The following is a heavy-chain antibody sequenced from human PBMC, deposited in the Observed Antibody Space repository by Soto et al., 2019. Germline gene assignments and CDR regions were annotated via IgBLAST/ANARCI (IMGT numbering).Heavy chain of an antibody. D-gene: IGHD6-13*01. J-gene: IGHJ3*02. CDR2: IYYSGST. V-gene: IGHV4-39*01. CDR1: GGSISSSSYY. CDR3: ARHIREVPEQRYSSSWSPLPEYPAFDI. Sequence: SETLSLTCTVSGGSISSSSYYWGWIRQPPGKGLEWIGSIYYSGSTYYNPSLKSRVTISVDTSKNQFSLKLSSVTAADTAVYYCARHIREVPEQRYSSSWSPLPEYPAFDIWGQGTMVTVSS.